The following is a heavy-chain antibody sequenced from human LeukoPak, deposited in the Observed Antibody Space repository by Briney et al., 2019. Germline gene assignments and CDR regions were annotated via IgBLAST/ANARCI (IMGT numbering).Heavy chain of an antibody. Sequence: KPSQTLSLTCAVYGGSFSGYYWSWIRQPPGKGLEWIGEINHSGSTNYNPSLKSRVTISVDTSKNQFSLKLSSVTAADTAVYYCARGLRRPLGYWGQGTLVTVSS. V-gene: IGHV4-34*01. CDR3: ARGLRRPLGY. CDR1: GGSFSGYY. D-gene: IGHD3-16*01. J-gene: IGHJ4*02. CDR2: INHSGST.